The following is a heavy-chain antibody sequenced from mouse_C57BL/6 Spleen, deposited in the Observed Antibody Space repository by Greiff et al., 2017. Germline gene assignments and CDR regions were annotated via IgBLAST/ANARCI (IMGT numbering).Heavy chain of an antibody. V-gene: IGHV1-15*01. D-gene: IGHD2-3*01. CDR3: TRSAGYYVWFAY. J-gene: IGHJ3*01. CDR2: IDPETGGT. CDR1: GYTFTDYE. Sequence: QVQLKQSGAELVRPGASVTLSCKASGYTFTDYEMHWVKQTPVHGLEWIGAIDPETGGTAYNQKFKGKAILTADKSSSTAYMELRSLTSEDSAVYYCTRSAGYYVWFAYWGQGTLVTVSA.